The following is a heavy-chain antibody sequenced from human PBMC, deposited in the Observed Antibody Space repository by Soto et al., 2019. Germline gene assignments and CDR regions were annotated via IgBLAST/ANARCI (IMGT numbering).Heavy chain of an antibody. CDR2: IYSGGST. Sequence: VGSLRLSCAASGFTVSSNYMSWVRQAPGKGLEWVSVIYSGGSTYYADSVKGRFTISRDNSKNTLYLQMNSLRAEDTAVYYCARGSAMVGKDYGMDVWGQGTTVTVSS. CDR3: ARGSAMVGKDYGMDV. CDR1: GFTVSSNY. D-gene: IGHD5-18*01. J-gene: IGHJ6*02. V-gene: IGHV3-53*01.